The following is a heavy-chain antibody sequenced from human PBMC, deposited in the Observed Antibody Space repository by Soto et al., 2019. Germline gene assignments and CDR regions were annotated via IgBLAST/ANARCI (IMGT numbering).Heavy chain of an antibody. D-gene: IGHD1-26*01. Sequence: SGPTLVNPTQTLTLTCTFSGFSLSTSGMCVSWIRQPPGKALEWLALIDWDDDKYYSTSLKTRLTISKDTSKNQVVLTMTNMDPVDTATYYCARIPPQTGYSGSYDYYYYYGIDVWGQGTTVTVYS. CDR3: ARIPPQTGYSGSYDYYYYYGIDV. CDR1: GFSLSTSGMC. J-gene: IGHJ6*02. V-gene: IGHV2-70*01. CDR2: IDWDDDK.